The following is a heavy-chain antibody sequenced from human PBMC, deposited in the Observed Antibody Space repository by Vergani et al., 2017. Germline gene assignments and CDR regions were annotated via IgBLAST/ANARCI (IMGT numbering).Heavy chain of an antibody. D-gene: IGHD3-16*02. J-gene: IGHJ4*03. V-gene: IGHV3-43*01. CDR3: ATKSSYTRGCQIGYLRE. CDR2: ISWDGGST. CDR1: GFTFDDYT. Sequence: EVQLVESGGVVVQPGGSLRLSCAASGFTFDDYTMHWVRQAPGKGLEWVSLISWDGGSTYYADSVKGRFTISRDNSKNSLYLQMNSLRTADTTVYYCATKSSYTRGCQIGYLREWGQGTMVTVSS.